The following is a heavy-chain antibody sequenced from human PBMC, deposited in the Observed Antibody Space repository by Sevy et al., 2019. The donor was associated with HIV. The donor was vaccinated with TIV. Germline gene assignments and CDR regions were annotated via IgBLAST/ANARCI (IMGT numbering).Heavy chain of an antibody. Sequence: GGSLRLSCVASGFTFSRYEVNWVRQAPGKGLQWISYISTGGATIYYSDSLKGRFTISRDNAKNSVHLQMNSLRAEDTALYYCATSHRDDYNYFFDYWGQGTLVTVSS. D-gene: IGHD4-4*01. CDR3: ATSHRDDYNYFFDY. CDR2: ISTGGATI. J-gene: IGHJ4*02. CDR1: GFTFSRYE. V-gene: IGHV3-48*03.